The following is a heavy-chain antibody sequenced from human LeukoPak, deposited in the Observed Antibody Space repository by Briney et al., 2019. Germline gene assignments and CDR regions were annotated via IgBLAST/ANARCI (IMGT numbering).Heavy chain of an antibody. CDR3: AKEVGYCYDSSGYCDY. CDR1: GFTFSSYA. CDR2: ISGSGGST. D-gene: IGHD3-22*01. Sequence: GGSLRLSCAASGFTFSSYAMSWVRQAPGKGLEWVSAISGSGGSTYYADSVKGRFTISRDNSKNTLYLQMNSLRAEDTAVYYCAKEVGYCYDSSGYCDYWGQGTLVTVSS. V-gene: IGHV3-23*01. J-gene: IGHJ4*02.